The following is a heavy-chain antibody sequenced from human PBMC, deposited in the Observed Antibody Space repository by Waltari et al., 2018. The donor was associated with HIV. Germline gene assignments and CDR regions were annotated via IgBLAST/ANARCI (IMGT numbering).Heavy chain of an antibody. CDR1: GFSVSNHW. V-gene: IGHV3-74*01. Sequence: VQLVESGGGSIKSGGYLRLSCAASGFSVSNHWMEWVRQGPGKGLVLLRHINSDGSTGEYSNAVKGRFGISRDNARNTVYLQVNSLRVEDTALYYCARASHYFEFSTFDGDYYFDLWGRGTRVAVSS. J-gene: IGHJ4*02. D-gene: IGHD3-9*01. CDR3: ARASHYFEFSTFDGDYYFDL. CDR2: INSDGSTG.